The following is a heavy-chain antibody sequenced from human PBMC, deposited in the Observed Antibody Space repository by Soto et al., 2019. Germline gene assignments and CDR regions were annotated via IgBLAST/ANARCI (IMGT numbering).Heavy chain of an antibody. CDR3: ARDLGGQIVDY. Sequence: ASVKVSCKASGGTFSSYTISWVRQAPGQGLEWMGRIIPILGIANYAQKFQGRVTITADKSTSTAYMELRSLRSDDTAVYYCARDLGGQIVDYWGQGTLVTVSS. V-gene: IGHV1-69*04. CDR1: GGTFSSYT. J-gene: IGHJ4*02. CDR2: IIPILGIA. D-gene: IGHD1-26*01.